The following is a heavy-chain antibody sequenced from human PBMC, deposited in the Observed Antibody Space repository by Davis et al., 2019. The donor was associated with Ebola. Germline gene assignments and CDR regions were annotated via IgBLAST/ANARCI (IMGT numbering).Heavy chain of an antibody. CDR2: IYYSGST. CDR1: GGSISSSSYY. Sequence: MPGGSLRLSCTVSGGSISSSSYYWGWIRQPPGKGLEWIGYIYYSGSTYYNPSLKSLVTISVDTSKNQFSLNLSSVTAADTAVYYCARSITMVRGVIPWFDPWGQGTLVTVSS. V-gene: IGHV4-39*07. CDR3: ARSITMVRGVIPWFDP. D-gene: IGHD3-10*01. J-gene: IGHJ5*02.